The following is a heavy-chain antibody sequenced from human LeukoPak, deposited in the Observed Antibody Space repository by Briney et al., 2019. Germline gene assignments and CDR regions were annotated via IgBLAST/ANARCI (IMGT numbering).Heavy chain of an antibody. CDR3: ARQSRIDTTVTTSTPDY. Sequence: SETLSLTCTVSGGSISSSNSYWGWIRQPPGKGLEWIANMYYSGGTYYSPSLKSRVTISIDTSRNQFSLKLSSVTAADTAVYYCARQSRIDTTVTTSTPDYWGQGTLVTVSS. CDR1: GGSISSSNSY. V-gene: IGHV4-39*07. CDR2: MYYSGGT. J-gene: IGHJ4*02. D-gene: IGHD4-17*01.